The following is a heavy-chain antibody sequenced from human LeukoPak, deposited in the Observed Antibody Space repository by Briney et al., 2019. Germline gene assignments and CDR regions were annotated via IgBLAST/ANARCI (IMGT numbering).Heavy chain of an antibody. CDR2: ISHNENT. Sequence: SETLSLTCAVYGGSFSGYYWNWIRQPPGRGREWLGEISHNENTNYSPSLKSRLTISIDTSKNQFSLKLSSVTAADTAVYYCASSGSRWLIDKTYSPYWGQGTLVTVSS. D-gene: IGHD3-22*01. V-gene: IGHV4-34*01. J-gene: IGHJ4*02. CDR3: ASSGSRWLIDKTYSPY. CDR1: GGSFSGYY.